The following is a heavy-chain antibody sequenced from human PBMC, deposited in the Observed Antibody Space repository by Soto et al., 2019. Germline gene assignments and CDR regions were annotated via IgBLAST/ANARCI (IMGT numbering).Heavy chain of an antibody. V-gene: IGHV3-7*01. D-gene: IGHD3-16*01. J-gene: IGHJ5*02. CDR3: ARAFMSAFDP. CDR1: GFTFSSYW. Sequence: HPGGSLRLSCAASGFTFSSYWMTWVRQAPGKGLEWVANIKQDGSERYYVDSVKGRFTISRDNAKNSLCLQMNSLRAEDTAVYYCARAFMSAFDPWGQGTLVTVSS. CDR2: IKQDGSER.